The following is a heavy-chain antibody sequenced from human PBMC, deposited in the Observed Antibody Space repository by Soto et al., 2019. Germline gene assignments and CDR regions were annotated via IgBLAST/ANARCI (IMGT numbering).Heavy chain of an antibody. V-gene: IGHV4-61*08. CDR1: GGSIISLGYP. J-gene: IGHJ5*02. CDR2: IYHSGST. Sequence: PSETLSLPSAVSGGSIISLGYPRSRIRQPPGKGLEWIGYIYHSGSTNYNPSLKSRVTISVDTSKNQFSLKLSSVTAADTAVYYCARWADDWFDPCGQGTLVTVSS. CDR3: ARWADDWFDP.